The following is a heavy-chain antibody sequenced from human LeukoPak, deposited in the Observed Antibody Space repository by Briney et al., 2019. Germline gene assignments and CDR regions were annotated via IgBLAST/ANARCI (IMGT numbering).Heavy chain of an antibody. J-gene: IGHJ4*02. CDR2: IKQDGSEK. CDR1: GFTFISYW. V-gene: IGHV3-7*01. Sequence: GGSLRLSCAASGFTFISYWMSWVRQAPGKGLEWVANIKQDGSEKYYVDSVKGRFTISRDNAKNSLYLQMNSLRAEDTAVYYCARGVRVFDYWGQGTLVTVSS. CDR3: ARGVRVFDY.